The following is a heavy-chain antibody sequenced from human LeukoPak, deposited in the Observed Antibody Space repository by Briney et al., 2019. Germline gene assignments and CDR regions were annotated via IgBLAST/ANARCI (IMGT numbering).Heavy chain of an antibody. CDR2: FDPEDGET. Sequence: ASVNVSCKVSGYTLTELSILWVRQAPGKGLGWMGGFDPEDGETIYAQKFQGRVTMTEDSSTDTAYMELSSLRSEDTAVYYCATDLITGTLFDYWGQGTLVTVSS. D-gene: IGHD1-20*01. CDR3: ATDLITGTLFDY. CDR1: GYTLTELS. J-gene: IGHJ4*02. V-gene: IGHV1-24*01.